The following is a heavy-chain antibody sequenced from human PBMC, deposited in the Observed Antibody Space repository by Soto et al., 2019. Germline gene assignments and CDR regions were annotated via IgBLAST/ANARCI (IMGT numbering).Heavy chain of an antibody. Sequence: QVQLQESGPGLVKPSETLSLTCTVSGASVNTYSWRWIRQPAGQGLEWIGRIYTSASTNYSPSLKGRLTLSVDTSKNQVSLKLTSVTAADTAIYYCAKDREEGYNFYYGMDVWGQGATVTVSS. V-gene: IGHV4-4*07. CDR2: IYTSAST. D-gene: IGHD3-10*01. J-gene: IGHJ6*02. CDR3: AKDREEGYNFYYGMDV. CDR1: GASVNTYS.